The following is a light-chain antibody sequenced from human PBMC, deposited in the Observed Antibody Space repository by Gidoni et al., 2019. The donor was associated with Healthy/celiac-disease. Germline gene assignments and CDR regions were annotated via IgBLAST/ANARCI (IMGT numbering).Light chain of an antibody. Sequence: EIVMTPSPATLSVSPGERATLSCSDSQSVSSNLAWYQQKHGQAPRHLIYGASTRATGIPARFIGSGSGTEFTLIISSLQSEDFVVYYCQQYNNWPRGTFGQGTKVEIK. CDR2: GAS. V-gene: IGKV3-15*01. CDR1: QSVSSN. CDR3: QQYNNWPRGT. J-gene: IGKJ1*01.